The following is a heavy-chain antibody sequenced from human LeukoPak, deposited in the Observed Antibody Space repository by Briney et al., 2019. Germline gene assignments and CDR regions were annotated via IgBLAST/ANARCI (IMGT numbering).Heavy chain of an antibody. J-gene: IGHJ4*02. V-gene: IGHV3-23*05. CDR3: AKFEGATIPGGFNDY. D-gene: IGHD4/OR15-4a*01. CDR2: IDKTTYPT. CDR1: EFIFSDYA. Sequence: GGSLRLSCAASEFIFSDYAMGWVRQAPGKGLEWVSTIDKTTYPTFYADSVKGRFTISRDNSKNTLYLQMNSPRTEDTAVYFCAKFEGATIPGGFNDYWGQGILVTVSS.